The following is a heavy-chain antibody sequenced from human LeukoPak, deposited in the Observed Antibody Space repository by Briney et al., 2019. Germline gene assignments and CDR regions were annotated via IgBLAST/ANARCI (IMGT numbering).Heavy chain of an antibody. J-gene: IGHJ4*02. V-gene: IGHV3-53*01. Sequence: PGGSLRLSCAASGFTVSSNYMSWVRQAPGKGLEWVSVISSGGSTYYADSVKGRFTISRDNSKNTLYLQMNSLRAEDTAVYYCARLTNGVEPFDYWGQGTLVTVSS. CDR3: ARLTNGVEPFDY. CDR2: ISSGGST. D-gene: IGHD3-3*01. CDR1: GFTVSSNY.